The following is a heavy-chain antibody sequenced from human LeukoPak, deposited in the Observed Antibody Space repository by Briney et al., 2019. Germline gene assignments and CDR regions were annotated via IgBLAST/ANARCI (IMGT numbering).Heavy chain of an antibody. CDR1: GGFLSNYY. CDR2: IYYSGGT. D-gene: IGHD3-10*01. J-gene: IGHJ6*03. CDR3: ARTYYYGSDSYSTGYYYMDV. V-gene: IGHV4-59*01. Sequence: PSESLSLTCTVSGGFLSNYYWGWIRQPPGVGLGWVGYIYYSGGTNYNPSLKSRVTISVDTSKNQFSLKVSSVTAADTAVYYCARTYYYGSDSYSTGYYYMDVWGKGTTVTVSS.